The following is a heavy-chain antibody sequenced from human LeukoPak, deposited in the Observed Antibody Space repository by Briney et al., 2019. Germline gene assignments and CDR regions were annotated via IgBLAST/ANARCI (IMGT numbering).Heavy chain of an antibody. CDR1: GYTFTTYA. V-gene: IGHV1-3*01. Sequence: ASVTVSCKASGYTFTTYALHWVRQAPGQRLEWMGWINAGNGNTKYSQKFQGRVTITRDTSASTAYMELNSLRFEDTAVYYCARGLALGVVVTAWNYWGQGTLLTVSS. CDR2: INAGNGNT. J-gene: IGHJ4*02. CDR3: ARGLALGVVVTAWNY. D-gene: IGHD2-15*01.